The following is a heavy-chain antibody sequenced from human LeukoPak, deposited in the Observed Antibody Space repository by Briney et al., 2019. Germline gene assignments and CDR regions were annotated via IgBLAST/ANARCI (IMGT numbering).Heavy chain of an antibody. D-gene: IGHD2-15*01. CDR2: IYHSGST. V-gene: IGHV4-38-2*02. CDR1: GYSISSGYY. CDR3: ARDCSGDSCYGNWFDP. J-gene: IGHJ5*02. Sequence: SETLSLTCTVSGYSISSGYYWGWIRQPPGKGREWIGSIYHSGSTYYNPSLKSRVTISVDTSKNQFSLKLSSVTAADTAVYYCARDCSGDSCYGNWFDPWGQGTLVTVSS.